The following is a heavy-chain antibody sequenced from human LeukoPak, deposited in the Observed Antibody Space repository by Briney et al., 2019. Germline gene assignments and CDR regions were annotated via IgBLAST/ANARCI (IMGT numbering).Heavy chain of an antibody. D-gene: IGHD2-2*01. CDR1: GGSFSGYY. J-gene: IGHJ1*01. CDR3: ARTPAAKYFQH. CDR2: INHSGST. V-gene: IGHV4-34*01. Sequence: PSETLSLTCAVYGGSFSGYYWSWIRQPPGKGLEWIGEINHSGSTNYNPSLKSRVTISVDTSKNQFSLKLSSVTAADTAVYYCARTPAAKYFQHWGQGILVTVSS.